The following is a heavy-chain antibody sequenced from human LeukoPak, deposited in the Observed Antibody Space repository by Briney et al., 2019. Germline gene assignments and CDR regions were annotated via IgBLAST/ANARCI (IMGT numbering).Heavy chain of an antibody. CDR3: ARDKHYYDPYDAFDI. V-gene: IGHV1-46*01. Sequence: ASVKVSCKASGHTFTSYYMHWVRQAPRQGLEWMGIINPSGGSTSYAQKFQGRVTMTRDTSTSTVYMELSSLRSEDTAVYYCARDKHYYDPYDAFDIWGQGTMVTVSS. J-gene: IGHJ3*02. CDR2: INPSGGST. D-gene: IGHD3-22*01. CDR1: GHTFTSYY.